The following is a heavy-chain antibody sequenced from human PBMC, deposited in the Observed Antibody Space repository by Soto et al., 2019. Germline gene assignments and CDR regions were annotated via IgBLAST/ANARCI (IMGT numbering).Heavy chain of an antibody. D-gene: IGHD3-9*01. Sequence: SETLSLTCAVSGGSFSGYYWSWIRQPPGKGLEWIGEINHSGSTNYNPSLKSRVTISVDTSKNQFSLKLSSVTAADTAVYYCARGGGRDYDILTGYYNSWFDPWGQGTLVTVSS. V-gene: IGHV4-34*01. J-gene: IGHJ5*02. CDR1: GGSFSGYY. CDR3: ARGGGRDYDILTGYYNSWFDP. CDR2: INHSGST.